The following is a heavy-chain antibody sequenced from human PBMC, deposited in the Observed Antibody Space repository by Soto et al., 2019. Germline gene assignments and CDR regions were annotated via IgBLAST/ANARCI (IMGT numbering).Heavy chain of an antibody. D-gene: IGHD6-6*01. V-gene: IGHV4-39*01. CDR1: GGSISSSGFY. J-gene: IGHJ4*02. Sequence: QLQLQESGPGLVKPSETLSLTCTVSGGSISSSGFYWGWIRQPPGKGLDWIGSFYYSGATYYNPSLKSRVTISVDTSENQFSLKLSSVTAADTAVYYCARRIAARPIDYWGQGTLVTVSS. CDR3: ARRIAARPIDY. CDR2: FYYSGAT.